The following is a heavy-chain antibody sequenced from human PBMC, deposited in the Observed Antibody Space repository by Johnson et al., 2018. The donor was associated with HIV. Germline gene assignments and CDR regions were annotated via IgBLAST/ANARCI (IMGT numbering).Heavy chain of an antibody. V-gene: IGHV3-66*01. CDR2: IYSGGST. J-gene: IGHJ3*02. CDR3: ARDRAAAGPDAFDI. D-gene: IGHD6-13*01. CDR1: RFTVSSNY. Sequence: VQLVESGGGLVKPGGSLRLSCAAPRFTVSSNYMSWVRQTPGKGLEWVSVIYSGGSTYYADSVKGRFTISRDNSKKTLYLQMNTLRPEDTAVYYCARDRAAAGPDAFDIWGQGTMVTVSS.